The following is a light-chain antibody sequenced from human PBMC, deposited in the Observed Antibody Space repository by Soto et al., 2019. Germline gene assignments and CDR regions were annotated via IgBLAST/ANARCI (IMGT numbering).Light chain of an antibody. J-gene: IGKJ4*01. CDR3: QQYGSTPLT. CDR2: DAS. V-gene: IGKV3-20*01. CDR1: QSVGNNY. Sequence: EIVLTQSPGTLSLSPGERATLSCRASQSVGNNYLAWYQQKPGQPPRFLMYDASTRATGISDRFSGSGSGTDFTLTITRLEPGDFAVYYCQQYGSTPLTFGGGTKVEIK.